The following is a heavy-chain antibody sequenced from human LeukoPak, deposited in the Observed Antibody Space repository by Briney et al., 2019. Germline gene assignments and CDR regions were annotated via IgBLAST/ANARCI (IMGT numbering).Heavy chain of an antibody. V-gene: IGHV4-59*02. CDR2: IYNSGNT. CDR1: GGSGRSYF. CDR3: ARVSGSGWYYFDH. D-gene: IGHD6-19*01. J-gene: IGHJ4*02. Sequence: SETLSLTCTVSGGSGRSYFWSWVRQSPEKGLEWIGYIYNSGNTNYNLSLKSRVTISRDMSRNQFSLKVRSVTPADTAVYYCARVSGSGWYYFDHWGQGALVTVSS.